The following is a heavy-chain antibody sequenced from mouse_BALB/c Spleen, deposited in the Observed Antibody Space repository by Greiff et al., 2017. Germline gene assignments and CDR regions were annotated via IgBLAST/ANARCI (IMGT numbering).Heavy chain of an antibody. CDR2: ISSGGGST. Sequence: DVMLVESGGGLVKPGGSLKLSCAASGFAFSSYDMSWVRQTPEKRLEWVAYISSGGGSTYYPDTVKGRFTISRDNAKNTLYLQMSSLKSEDTAMYYCAREGGLRRGFAYWGQGTLVTVSA. CDR3: AREGGLRRGFAY. J-gene: IGHJ3*01. V-gene: IGHV5-12-1*01. CDR1: GFAFSSYD. D-gene: IGHD2-4*01.